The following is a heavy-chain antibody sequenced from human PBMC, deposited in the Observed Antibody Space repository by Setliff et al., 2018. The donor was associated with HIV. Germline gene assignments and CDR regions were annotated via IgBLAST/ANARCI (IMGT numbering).Heavy chain of an antibody. CDR2: INPSGGST. Sequence: ASVKVSCKASGYTFTSYYMHWVRQAPGQGLEWMGIINPSGGSTSYAQKFQGRVTMTRDTSTSTVYMELSSLRSEYTAVYYCASSRGRTGAFDIWGQGTMVTVSS. V-gene: IGHV1-46*01. CDR1: GYTFTSYY. CDR3: ASSRGRTGAFDI. J-gene: IGHJ3*02. D-gene: IGHD1-1*01.